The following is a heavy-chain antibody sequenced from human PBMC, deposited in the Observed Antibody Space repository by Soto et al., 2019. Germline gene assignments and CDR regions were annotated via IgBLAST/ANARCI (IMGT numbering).Heavy chain of an antibody. V-gene: IGHV3-64D*08. J-gene: IGHJ4*02. CDR1: GFTFSGYG. D-gene: IGHD3-22*01. CDR3: VKGPDYYDSSGYFDY. CDR2: ICSNGASK. Sequence: PGGSLRLSCAASGFTFSGYGMHCVRQAPEKGLECVSAICSNGASKYYADSVKGRFTISRDNSKNTLYLQMSSLRAEDTAVYYCVKGPDYYDSSGYFDYWGQGTLVTVSS.